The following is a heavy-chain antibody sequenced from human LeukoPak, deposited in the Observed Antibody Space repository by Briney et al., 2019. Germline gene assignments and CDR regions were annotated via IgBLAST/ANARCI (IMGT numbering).Heavy chain of an antibody. CDR3: ARGILGSWYGWDNYYYGMDV. Sequence: PSETLSLTCSVSGGSISSSSYYWGWIRQPPGKGLEWIGSIYYSGSTYYNPSLKSRVTISVDTSKNQFSLKLSSVTAADTAVYYCARGILGSWYGWDNYYYGMDVWGQGTTVTVSS. J-gene: IGHJ6*02. D-gene: IGHD6-13*01. CDR1: GGSISSSSYY. CDR2: IYYSGST. V-gene: IGHV4-39*01.